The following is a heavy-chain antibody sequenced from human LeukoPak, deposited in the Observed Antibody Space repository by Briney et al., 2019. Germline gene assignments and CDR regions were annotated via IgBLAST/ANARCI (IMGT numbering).Heavy chain of an antibody. D-gene: IGHD3-9*01. J-gene: IGHJ4*02. CDR1: GFTFSSYA. V-gene: IGHV3-23*01. CDR3: ARVNYDILTGYPDY. Sequence: GGSLRLSCAASGFTFSSYAMSWVRQAPGKGLEWVSAISGSGGSTYYADSVKGRFTISRDNSKNTLYLQMGSLRAEDMAVYYCARVNYDILTGYPDYWGQGTLVTVSS. CDR2: ISGSGGST.